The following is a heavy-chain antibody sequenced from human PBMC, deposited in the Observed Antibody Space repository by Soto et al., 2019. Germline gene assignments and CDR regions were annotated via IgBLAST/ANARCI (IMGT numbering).Heavy chain of an antibody. J-gene: IGHJ5*02. CDR1: GFTFSSYG. Sequence: GGSLRLSCAASGFTFSSYGMHWVRQAPGKGLEWVAVIWYDGSNKYYADSVKGRFTISRDNSKNTLYLQMNSLRAEDTAVYYCAREEVVAATPRTRGPNKYNWFDPWGQGTLVTVSS. CDR3: AREEVVAATPRTRGPNKYNWFDP. D-gene: IGHD2-15*01. CDR2: IWYDGSNK. V-gene: IGHV3-33*01.